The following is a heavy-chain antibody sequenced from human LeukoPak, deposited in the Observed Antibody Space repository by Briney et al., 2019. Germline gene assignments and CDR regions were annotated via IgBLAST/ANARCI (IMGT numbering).Heavy chain of an antibody. J-gene: IGHJ5*02. D-gene: IGHD3-3*01. V-gene: IGHV4-39*01. Sequence: SETLSLTCTVSGGSISSSSYYWGWIRQPPGKGLEWLGSIYYSGSTYYNPSLKSRVTISVDTSKNQFSLKLSSVTAADTAVYYCARHGWSGYGQSWFDPWGQGTLVTVSS. CDR2: IYYSGST. CDR3: ARHGWSGYGQSWFDP. CDR1: GGSISSSSYY.